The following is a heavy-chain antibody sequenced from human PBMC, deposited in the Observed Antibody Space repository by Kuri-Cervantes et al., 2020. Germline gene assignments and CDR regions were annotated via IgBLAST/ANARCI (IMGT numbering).Heavy chain of an antibody. Sequence: GGSLRLSCAASGFTFSSYGMHWVRQAPGKGLEWVAVISYDGSNKYYADSVKGRFTMSRDNSKNTLYLQMNSLRGEDTAVYYCARDVASGWDRPPAHWFDPWGQGTLVTVSS. CDR2: ISYDGSNK. CDR3: ARDVASGWDRPPAHWFDP. CDR1: GFTFSSYG. D-gene: IGHD2-2*01. V-gene: IGHV3-30*03. J-gene: IGHJ5*02.